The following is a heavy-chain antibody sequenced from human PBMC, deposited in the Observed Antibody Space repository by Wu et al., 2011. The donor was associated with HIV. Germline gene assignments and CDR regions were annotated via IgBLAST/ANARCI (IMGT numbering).Heavy chain of an antibody. CDR3: TRGTIWFHP. V-gene: IGHV1-8*03. CDR2: MNPDSGNA. CDR1: GYTFINYD. J-gene: IGHJ5*02. Sequence: QSGAEVKRPGASVQVSCKASGYTFINYDINWVRQATGQGLEWMGWMNPDSGNARYAQKFQGRITLTRNTSMSTAYMEVGSLRSDDTAVYYCTRGTIWFHPWGQGTLVTVSS. D-gene: IGHD3-3*01.